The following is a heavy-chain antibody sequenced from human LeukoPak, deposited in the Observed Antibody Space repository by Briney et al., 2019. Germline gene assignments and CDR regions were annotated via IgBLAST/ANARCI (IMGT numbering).Heavy chain of an antibody. CDR1: GDTFSRYA. V-gene: IGHV1-69*13. Sequence: SVKVSCKASGDTFSRYAISWVRQAPGQGLEWMGGIIPVLSTANYAQKFQDRVTITADESTSTTYMELTSLRADDTAVYYCARVAGEGDYSYYYHMDVWGKGTAVTISS. D-gene: IGHD3-10*01. CDR3: ARVAGEGDYSYYYHMDV. CDR2: IIPVLSTA. J-gene: IGHJ6*03.